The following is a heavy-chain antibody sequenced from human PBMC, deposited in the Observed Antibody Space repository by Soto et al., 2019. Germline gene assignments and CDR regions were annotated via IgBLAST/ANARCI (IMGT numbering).Heavy chain of an antibody. CDR2: IYYSGST. Sequence: PSETLSLTCTVSGGSISSYYWSWIRQPPGKGLEWIGYIYYSGSTNYNPSLKSRVTISVDTSKNQFSLKLSSVTAADTAVYYCARLWSYSAHTVPYYYGMDVWGQGTTVTVSS. D-gene: IGHD5-18*01. V-gene: IGHV4-59*01. J-gene: IGHJ6*02. CDR3: ARLWSYSAHTVPYYYGMDV. CDR1: GGSISSYY.